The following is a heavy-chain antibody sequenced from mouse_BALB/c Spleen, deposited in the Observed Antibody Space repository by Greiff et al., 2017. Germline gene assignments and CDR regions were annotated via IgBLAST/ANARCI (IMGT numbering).Heavy chain of an antibody. D-gene: IGHD1-1*01. Sequence: VQLQQSGAELAKPGASVKMSCKASGYTFTSYWMHWVEQRPGQGLEWIGYINPSTGYTEYNQKFKDKATLTADKSSSTAYMQLSSLTSEDSAVYYCASRDYYGSSLFAYWGQGTLVTVAA. CDR3: ASRDYYGSSLFAY. CDR1: GYTFTSYW. J-gene: IGHJ3*01. V-gene: IGHV1-7*01. CDR2: INPSTGYT.